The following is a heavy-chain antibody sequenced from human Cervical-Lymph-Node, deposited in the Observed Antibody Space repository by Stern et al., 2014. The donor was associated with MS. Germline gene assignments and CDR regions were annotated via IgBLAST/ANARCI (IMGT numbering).Heavy chain of an antibody. Sequence: EVQLVESGGGLVQPGESLKLSCAVSGFTFNSYWMSWVRQAPGKGLEWVANTNEDGSQRHYVDSVKGRFPISSDNTRTTLYLQMNNLRDDDTAVYYCARIMATAAYWGQGALVIVSA. V-gene: IGHV3-7*01. J-gene: IGHJ4*02. CDR2: TNEDGSQR. D-gene: IGHD2-21*02. CDR1: GFTFNSYW. CDR3: ARIMATAAY.